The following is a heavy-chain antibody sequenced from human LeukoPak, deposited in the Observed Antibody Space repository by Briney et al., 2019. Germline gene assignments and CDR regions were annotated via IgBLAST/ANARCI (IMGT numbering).Heavy chain of an antibody. V-gene: IGHV3-23*01. D-gene: IGHD3-22*01. J-gene: IGHJ4*02. CDR2: ISGSGGST. CDR1: GFTFRNAW. Sequence: GGSLRLSCAASGFTFRNAWMSWVRQAPGKGLEWVSAISGSGGSTYYADSVKGRFTISRDNSKNTLYLQMNSLRAEDTAVYYCAKDQEGYYDSSGPDYWGQGTLVTVSS. CDR3: AKDQEGYYDSSGPDY.